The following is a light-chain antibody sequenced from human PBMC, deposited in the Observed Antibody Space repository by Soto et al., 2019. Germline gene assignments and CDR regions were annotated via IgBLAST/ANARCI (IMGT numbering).Light chain of an antibody. J-gene: IGKJ1*01. Sequence: VLTQTPLSSPVTLGQPASISCRSSQSLVHSDGNTYLSWLQQRPGQPPRLLIYQVSNRFSGVPDRFSGSGAGTECTLNISRVEAEDVGVYSCIQVSHYPRPFGQGTKVEIK. CDR3: IQVSHYPRP. CDR2: QVS. CDR1: QSLVHSDGNTY. V-gene: IGKV2-24*01.